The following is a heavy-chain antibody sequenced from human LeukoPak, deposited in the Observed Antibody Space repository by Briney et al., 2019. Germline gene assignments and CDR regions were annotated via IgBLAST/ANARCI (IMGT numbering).Heavy chain of an antibody. Sequence: PGGSLRLSCAASGFTFDDYAMHWVRQAPGKGLEWVSGISWNSGSIGYADSVKGRFTISRDNAKNSLYLQMNSLRAEDTALYYCAKDCGSGYYSDFDYWGQGTLVTVSS. J-gene: IGHJ4*02. V-gene: IGHV3-9*01. CDR1: GFTFDDYA. D-gene: IGHD3-22*01. CDR3: AKDCGSGYYSDFDY. CDR2: ISWNSGSI.